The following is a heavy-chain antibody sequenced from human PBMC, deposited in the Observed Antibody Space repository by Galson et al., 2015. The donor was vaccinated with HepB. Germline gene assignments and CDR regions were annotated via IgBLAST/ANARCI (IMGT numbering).Heavy chain of an antibody. D-gene: IGHD2-2*01. CDR3: ARDGDIVVVPAPELGMDV. Sequence: SVKVSCKASGYTFTSYAMHWVRQAPGQRLEWMGWINAGNGNTKYSQKFQGRVTITRDTSASTAYMELSSLRSEDTAVYYCARDGDIVVVPAPELGMDVWGQGTTVTVSS. V-gene: IGHV1-3*01. J-gene: IGHJ6*02. CDR1: GYTFTSYA. CDR2: INAGNGNT.